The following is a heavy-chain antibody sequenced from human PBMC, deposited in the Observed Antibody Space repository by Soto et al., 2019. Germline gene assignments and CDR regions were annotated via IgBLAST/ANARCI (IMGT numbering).Heavy chain of an antibody. D-gene: IGHD2-21*01. J-gene: IGHJ5*02. V-gene: IGHV3-7*01. CDR3: ASARHIGP. CDR2: IKQDGSEK. CDR1: GFTFSSYW. Sequence: GWSLRLSCAASGFTFSSYWMSWVRQAPGKGLEWVANIKQDGSEKNYVDSVKGRFTISRDNAKNSLYLQMNSLRADDTAVYYCASARHIGPWGQGTMVTVSS.